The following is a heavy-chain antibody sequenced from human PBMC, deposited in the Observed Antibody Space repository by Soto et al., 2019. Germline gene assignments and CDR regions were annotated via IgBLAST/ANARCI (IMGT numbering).Heavy chain of an antibody. J-gene: IGHJ4*02. CDR1: GFTFDDYA. V-gene: IGHV3-9*01. D-gene: IGHD1-26*01. Sequence: GGSLRLSCTASGFTFDDYAMHWVRQGPGRGLEWVSGITWNSGKIAYADSVKGRFTIARDDDNNSLYLQMNSLRAEDTAVYYCAKSLQWELSGIDYWGQGTLVTV. CDR2: ITWNSGKI. CDR3: AKSLQWELSGIDY.